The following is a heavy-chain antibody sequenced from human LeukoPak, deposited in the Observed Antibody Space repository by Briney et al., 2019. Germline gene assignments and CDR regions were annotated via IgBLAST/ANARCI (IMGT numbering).Heavy chain of an antibody. CDR3: ATWPGGWYGEDS. D-gene: IGHD6-19*01. V-gene: IGHV3-53*01. CDR1: WFTGSRNY. CDR2: IYGGGST. J-gene: IGHJ4*02. Sequence: GFLRLSCAASWFTGSRNYMSWARQAPGEGLEWVSVIYGGGSTYYADSVKGRFTISRDTFKNTVNLQMNSLRAEDTAVYYCATWPGGWYGEDSWGQGTLVTVSS.